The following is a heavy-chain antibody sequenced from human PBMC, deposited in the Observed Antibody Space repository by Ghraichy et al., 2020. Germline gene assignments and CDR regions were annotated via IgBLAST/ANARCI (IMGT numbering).Heavy chain of an antibody. V-gene: IGHV4-39*02. CDR3: AREARNWFDP. J-gene: IGHJ5*02. CDR2: IYYSGST. Sequence: SETLSLTCTVSGGSISSSSYYWGWIRQPPGKGLEWIGSIYYSGSTYYNPSLKSRVTISVDTSKNQFSLKLRSVTAADTAVYYCAREARNWFDPWGQGTRVTVSS. CDR1: GGSISSSSYY.